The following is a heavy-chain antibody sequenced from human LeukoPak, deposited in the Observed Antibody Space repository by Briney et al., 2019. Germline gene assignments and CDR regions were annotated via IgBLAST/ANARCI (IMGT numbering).Heavy chain of an antibody. Sequence: ASVTVSCKASGYTFTSYGISWVRQAPGQGLEWIGWISGYNGHTNYAQKFQGRVTMTSDTSTSTVYMDLGSLRSDDTAVYYCARGTFENYDSSGYTRYFDYWGQGTLVTVSS. V-gene: IGHV1-18*01. D-gene: IGHD3-22*01. CDR2: ISGYNGHT. CDR1: GYTFTSYG. CDR3: ARGTFENYDSSGYTRYFDY. J-gene: IGHJ4*02.